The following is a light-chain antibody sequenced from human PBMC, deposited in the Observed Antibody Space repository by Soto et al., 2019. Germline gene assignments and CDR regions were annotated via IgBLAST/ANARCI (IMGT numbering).Light chain of an antibody. Sequence: QSVLTQPASVSGSPGQSITVSCTGTSSDVGKYNYVSWYQQYPGRVPKLLIYMVSNRASGVSNRFSGSKSGNTASLTISGLRAEDEADYFCTSPSPGSLYVFGTGTQLTVL. CDR2: MVS. J-gene: IGLJ1*01. CDR1: SSDVGKYNY. V-gene: IGLV2-14*01. CDR3: TSPSPGSLYV.